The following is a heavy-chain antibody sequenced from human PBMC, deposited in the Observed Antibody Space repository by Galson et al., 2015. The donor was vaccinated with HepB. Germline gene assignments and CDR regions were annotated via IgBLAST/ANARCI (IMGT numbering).Heavy chain of an antibody. CDR1: GYTFTSYA. J-gene: IGHJ3*02. CDR2: INAGNGNT. V-gene: IGHV1-3*01. Sequence: SVKVSCKASGYTFTSYAMHWVRQAPGQRLEWMGWINAGNGNTKYSQKFQGRVTITRDTSASTAYMELSSLRSEDTAVYYCARGTNWGSGRYAFDIWGQGTMVTVSS. D-gene: IGHD7-27*01. CDR3: ARGTNWGSGRYAFDI.